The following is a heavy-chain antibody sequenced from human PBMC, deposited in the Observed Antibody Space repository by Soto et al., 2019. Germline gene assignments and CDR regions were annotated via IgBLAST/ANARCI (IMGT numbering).Heavy chain of an antibody. CDR1: GFTFSFYT. V-gene: IGHV3-21*01. CDR3: VGGSLLH. Sequence: GGSLRLSCVASGFTFSFYTMDWARQAPGKGLEWVSFIYHTSSYQYYADSVKGRFTISRDNSKDTLYLQMNSLTPADTAVYYCVGGSLLHWGQGTPVTVSS. J-gene: IGHJ4*02. CDR2: IYHTSSYQ.